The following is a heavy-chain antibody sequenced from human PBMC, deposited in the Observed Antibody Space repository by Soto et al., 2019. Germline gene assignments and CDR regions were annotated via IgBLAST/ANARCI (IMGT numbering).Heavy chain of an antibody. D-gene: IGHD3-10*01. J-gene: IGHJ4*02. CDR2: IKHDGSDK. CDR1: GFTFSNNW. Sequence: EVQLVESGGGLVQPGGSLRLSCAASGFTFSNNWMTWVRQAPGKGLEWVANIKHDGSDKYYAGSLRCRFTISRDNTKNSLFLQMSSLRAEDTAVYYCAAGTLTMLRGVYNKWGQGTLVTVSS. V-gene: IGHV3-7*01. CDR3: AAGTLTMLRGVYNK.